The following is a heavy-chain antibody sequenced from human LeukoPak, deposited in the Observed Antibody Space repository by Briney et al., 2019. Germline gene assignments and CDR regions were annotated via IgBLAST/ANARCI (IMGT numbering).Heavy chain of an antibody. Sequence: GGSLRLSCAVAGITLSNYGMSWVRQAPGKGLEWVAGISGSGGGTNYADSVKGRFTTSRDNPRNTLYLQMNSLRAEDTAVYYCARDPTSQGRDGYNWESYYFDYWGQGTLVTVSS. CDR3: ARDPTSQGRDGYNWESYYFDY. CDR2: ISGSGGGT. V-gene: IGHV3-23*01. J-gene: IGHJ4*02. D-gene: IGHD5-24*01. CDR1: GITLSNYG.